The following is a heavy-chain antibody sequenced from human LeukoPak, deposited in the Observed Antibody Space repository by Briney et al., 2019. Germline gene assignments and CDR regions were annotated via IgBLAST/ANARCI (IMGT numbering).Heavy chain of an antibody. CDR2: ISGSASTT. V-gene: IGHV3-23*01. CDR3: AKGGYYSDGRGYFAYYFDY. J-gene: IGHJ4*02. Sequence: GGPLRLSCAASGFTLNNYAMSWVRQAPGKGLEWVSAISGSASTTYYADSVKGRFTISRDNSNNTLYLQMHSLRAEDTAVYYCAKGGYYSDGRGYFAYYFDYWGQGTLVTVSS. CDR1: GFTLNNYA. D-gene: IGHD3-22*01.